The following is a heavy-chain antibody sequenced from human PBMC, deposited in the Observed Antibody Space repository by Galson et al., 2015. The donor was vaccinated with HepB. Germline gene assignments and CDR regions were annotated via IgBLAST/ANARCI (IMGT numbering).Heavy chain of an antibody. CDR2: INPNSGGT. J-gene: IGHJ3*02. D-gene: IGHD2-2*01. CDR1: GYTFTGYY. CDR3: AGFVLVPSASSQRGAFDI. Sequence: SVKVSCKASGYTFTGYYIHWVRQAPGQGLEWMGWINPNSGGTDYAQKFQGRVTMTRDTSISTAYMELSRLRSDDTAVYYCAGFVLVPSASSQRGAFDIWGQGTMVTVSS. V-gene: IGHV1-2*02.